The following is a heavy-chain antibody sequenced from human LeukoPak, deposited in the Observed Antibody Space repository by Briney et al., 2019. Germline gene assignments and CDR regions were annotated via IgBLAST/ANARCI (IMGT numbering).Heavy chain of an antibody. CDR1: GFTFSSYW. V-gene: IGHV3-7*01. J-gene: IGHJ4*02. CDR3: ASLDDGYNSIFDY. CDR2: IKQDGSEK. Sequence: PGGSLRLSCAASGFTFSSYWMSWVRQAPGKGLEWVANIKQDGSEKYYVGSVKGRFTISRDNAKNSLYLQMNSLRAEDTAVYYCASLDDGYNSIFDYWGQGTLVTVSS. D-gene: IGHD5-24*01.